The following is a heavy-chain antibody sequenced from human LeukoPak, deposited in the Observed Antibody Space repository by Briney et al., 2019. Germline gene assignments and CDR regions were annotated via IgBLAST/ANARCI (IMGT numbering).Heavy chain of an antibody. CDR2: IYPGDSDT. V-gene: IGHV5-51*01. D-gene: IGHD2-15*01. Sequence: GESLKISCKGSGYSFTTYWIAWVRQMPGKGLEWMGIIYPGDSDTRYSPSFQGQVTISVDKSINTAYLQWSSLKASDTAIYYCARRERTYYSGATCYSFDPWGQGTLVTVSS. CDR3: ARRERTYYSGATCYSFDP. J-gene: IGHJ5*02. CDR1: GYSFTTYW.